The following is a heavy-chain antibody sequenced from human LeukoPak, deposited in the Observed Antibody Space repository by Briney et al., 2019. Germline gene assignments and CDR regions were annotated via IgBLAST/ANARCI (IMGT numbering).Heavy chain of an antibody. J-gene: IGHJ5*02. Sequence: SETLSLTCTVSGGSISSGGYYWSWIRQPAGKGLEWIGRIYTSGSTNYNPSLKSRVTISVDTSKNQSSLKLSSVTAADTAVYYCARGIVVVPAAITDWFDPWGQGTLVTVSS. V-gene: IGHV4-61*02. D-gene: IGHD2-2*02. CDR3: ARGIVVVPAAITDWFDP. CDR1: GGSISSGGYY. CDR2: IYTSGST.